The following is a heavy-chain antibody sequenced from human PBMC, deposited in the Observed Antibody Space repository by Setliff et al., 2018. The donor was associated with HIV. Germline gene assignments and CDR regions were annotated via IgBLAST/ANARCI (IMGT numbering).Heavy chain of an antibody. V-gene: IGHV4-61*02. Sequence: SETLSLTCTVSGGSISSGGYYWSWIRPPAGKGLEWIGRIYTSGSTNYNPSLKSRLTISVDTSKNQFSLTLISGAAADAAVYYCARHPDIDSWPFDYWAQGTLVTVSS. CDR2: IYTSGST. CDR1: GGSISSGGYY. J-gene: IGHJ4*02. CDR3: ARHPDIDSWPFDY. D-gene: IGHD6-13*01.